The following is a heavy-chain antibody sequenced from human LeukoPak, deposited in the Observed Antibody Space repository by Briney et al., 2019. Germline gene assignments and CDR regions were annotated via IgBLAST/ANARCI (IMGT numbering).Heavy chain of an antibody. J-gene: IGHJ3*02. V-gene: IGHV3-7*01. Sequence: PGGSLRLSCEASGFIITSHWMSWVRHAPGKGPEWVANIKQDGSDKYYLDSVKGRFNTSSDNAQHSLYLQINSLTDEDTAMYYCARGAGTLDMWGQETMVTVSS. D-gene: IGHD6-19*01. CDR3: ARGAGTLDM. CDR2: IKQDGSDK. CDR1: GFIITSHW.